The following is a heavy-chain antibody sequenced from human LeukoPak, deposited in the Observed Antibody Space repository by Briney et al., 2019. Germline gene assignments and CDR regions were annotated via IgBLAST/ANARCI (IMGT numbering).Heavy chain of an antibody. CDR3: ARGGYNTSYYFDC. CDR1: GFTFSYNY. Sequence: PGGSLRLSCAASGFTFSYNYMSWVRQAPGKGVEGFSIVFRCGSTYSADSVTGPFTISRDISKTTLYLEMNSLRAEDTAVYYCARGGYNTSYYFDCWGQGTLVTVSS. V-gene: IGHV3-53*01. CDR2: VFRCGST. J-gene: IGHJ4*01. D-gene: IGHD1-14*01.